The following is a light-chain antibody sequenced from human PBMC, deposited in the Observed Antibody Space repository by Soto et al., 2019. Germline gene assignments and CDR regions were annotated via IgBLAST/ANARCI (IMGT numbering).Light chain of an antibody. Sequence: QSVLTQPAPVSGSPGQSITISCTGTSSDIGRYDYVSWYQQHPGKAPKFIIYDVYSRPSGVSNRFSGSKSGNTASLTISGLQPGDEADYFCSSYTSSNSLVFGPGTKVTVL. V-gene: IGLV2-14*03. J-gene: IGLJ1*01. CDR3: SSYTSSNSLV. CDR1: SSDIGRYDY. CDR2: DVY.